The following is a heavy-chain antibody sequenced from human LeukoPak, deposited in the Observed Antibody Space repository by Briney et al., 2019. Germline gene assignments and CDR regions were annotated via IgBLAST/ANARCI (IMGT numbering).Heavy chain of an antibody. D-gene: IGHD2-8*01. CDR1: GGSISSSSYY. CDR3: SRLVSCTSSCYFGY. CDR2: ISYSGRT. J-gene: IGHJ4*02. Sequence: SETLSLTCTVSGGSISSSSYYWAWIRQPPEKGLEWIGSISYSGRTYYNPSLKSRVTISVDTSKNQFSLKLSSVTAADTAVYYCSRLVSCTSSCYFGYWGQGTLVTVSS. V-gene: IGHV4-39*01.